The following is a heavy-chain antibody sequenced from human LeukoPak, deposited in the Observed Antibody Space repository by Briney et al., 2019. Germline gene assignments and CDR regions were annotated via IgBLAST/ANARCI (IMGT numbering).Heavy chain of an antibody. J-gene: IGHJ4*02. D-gene: IGHD6-19*01. V-gene: IGHV4-61*02. CDR2: IYTSGST. CDR1: GGSISSGNYY. CDR3: ARDPGSGWYGVDY. Sequence: PSETLPLTCTVSGGSISSGNYYWSWIRQPAGKGLEWIGRIYTSGSTNYNPSLKSRVTISVDTSKNQFSLKLSSVTAADTAVYYCARDPGSGWYGVDYWGQGTLVTVSS.